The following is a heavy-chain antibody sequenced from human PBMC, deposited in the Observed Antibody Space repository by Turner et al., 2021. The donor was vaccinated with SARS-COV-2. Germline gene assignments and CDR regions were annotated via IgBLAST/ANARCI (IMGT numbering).Heavy chain of an antibody. CDR3: ARLMDTAMDYYGTDV. CDR2: SYYSGSA. Sequence: QLHLQEPGPGLAKPSETLSLTCTVLGGSISSSSYYRGWIRQPPGKGLEWIGKSYYSGSAYYNPSHKSRVTISVDPSKNQFFLKLTSVTAADTAVYYCARLMDTAMDYYGTDVWGQGTTVTVSS. J-gene: IGHJ6*02. CDR1: GGSISSSSYY. D-gene: IGHD5-18*01. V-gene: IGHV4-39*01.